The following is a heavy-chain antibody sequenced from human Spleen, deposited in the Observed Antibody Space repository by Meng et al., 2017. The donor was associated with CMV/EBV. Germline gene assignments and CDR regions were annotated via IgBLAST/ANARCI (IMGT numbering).Heavy chain of an antibody. D-gene: IGHD3-3*01. V-gene: IGHV3-21*03. CDR3: TRVRYSFWSGYYFPY. CDR2: ISSSSSYI. CDR1: GFTFSSYS. Sequence: GESLKISCAASGFTFSSYSMNWVRQAPGKGLEWVSSISSSSSYIYYADSVKGRFTISRDNAKNSLYLQMNSLRAEDTAVYFCTRVRYSFWSGYYFPYWGQGTLVTVSS. J-gene: IGHJ4*02.